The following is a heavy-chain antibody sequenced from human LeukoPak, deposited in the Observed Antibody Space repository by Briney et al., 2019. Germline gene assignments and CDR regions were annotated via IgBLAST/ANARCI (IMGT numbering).Heavy chain of an antibody. CDR3: ARARTWLPQGSDY. Sequence: SETLSLTCAVYGGSFSGYYWSWIRQPPGKELEWIGEINHSGSTNYNPSLKSRVTISVDTSKNQFSLKLSSVTAADTAVYYCARARTWLPQGSDYWGQGTLVTVSS. CDR2: INHSGST. D-gene: IGHD6-19*01. J-gene: IGHJ4*02. V-gene: IGHV4-34*01. CDR1: GGSFSGYY.